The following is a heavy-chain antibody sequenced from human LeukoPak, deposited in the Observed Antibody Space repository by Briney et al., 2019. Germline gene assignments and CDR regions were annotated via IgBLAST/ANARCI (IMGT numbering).Heavy chain of an antibody. J-gene: IGHJ3*02. CDR1: GLTFSSYA. CDR2: ISGSGGST. Sequence: GSLRLSCEASGLTFSSYAMTWVRQAPGKGLEWVSVISGSGGSTYYADSAKGRFTISRDNSKNTLNLQMNSLRAEDTAVYYCAKTIWNPSDAFDIWGQGTMVTVSS. CDR3: AKTIWNPSDAFDI. D-gene: IGHD1-1*01. V-gene: IGHV3-23*01.